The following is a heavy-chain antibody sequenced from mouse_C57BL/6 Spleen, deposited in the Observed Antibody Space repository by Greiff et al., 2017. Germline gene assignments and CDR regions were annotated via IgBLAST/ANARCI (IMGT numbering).Heavy chain of an antibody. CDR2: INPSTGGT. CDR3: ARWWGAY. J-gene: IGHJ3*01. Sequence: VQLQQSGPELVKPGASVKISCKASGYSFTGYYMNWVKQSPEKSLEWIGEINPSTGGTTYNQKFKAKATLTVDKSSSTAYMQLKSLTSEDSAVYYCARWWGAYWGQGTLVTVSA. CDR1: GYSFTGYY. V-gene: IGHV1-42*01. D-gene: IGHD1-1*02.